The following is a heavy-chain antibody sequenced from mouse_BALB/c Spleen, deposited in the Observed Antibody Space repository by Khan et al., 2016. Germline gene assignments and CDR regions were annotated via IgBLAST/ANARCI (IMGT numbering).Heavy chain of an antibody. V-gene: IGHV1-37*01. CDR2: INPYNGDT. CDR1: GYSFTGYF. CDR3: GRGDGYDYFDY. Sequence: VQLKQSGPELVKPGASVKISCKATGYSFTGYFMNWVKQSHGKSLEWIGHINPYNGDTFYNQNFKGKATLTVDKSSSTAHMELLSLTSEDSAVYYCGRGDGYDYFDYWGEGTTLTVSS. D-gene: IGHD2-2*01. J-gene: IGHJ2*01.